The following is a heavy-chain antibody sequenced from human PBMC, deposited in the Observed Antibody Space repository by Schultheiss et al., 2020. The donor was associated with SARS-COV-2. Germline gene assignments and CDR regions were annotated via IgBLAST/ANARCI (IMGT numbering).Heavy chain of an antibody. V-gene: IGHV3-48*04. CDR1: GFTFSSYS. D-gene: IGHD3-9*01. Sequence: GGSLRLSCAASGFTFSSYSMNWVRQAPGKGLEWVSYISSSSSTIYYADSVKGRFTISRDNAKNSLYLQMNSLRAEDTAVYYCARDARDDILTGYSYYFDYWGQGTLVTVSS. CDR3: ARDARDDILTGYSYYFDY. CDR2: ISSSSSTI. J-gene: IGHJ4*02.